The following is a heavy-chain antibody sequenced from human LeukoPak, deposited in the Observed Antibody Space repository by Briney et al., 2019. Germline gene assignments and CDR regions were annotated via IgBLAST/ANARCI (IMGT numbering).Heavy chain of an antibody. CDR1: GFTFRNYD. Sequence: SGGSLRLSCAASGFTFRNYDMHWVRQGSGKGLEWVAGKTFYADSVRGRLTISRENAKNSLSLQMDSLRAGDTAVYFCVRGDLCREGTMCYYYGMDVWGQGTTVAVSS. CDR2: KT. J-gene: IGHJ6*02. D-gene: IGHD3-10*01. V-gene: IGHV3-13*01. CDR3: VRGDLCREGTMCYYYGMDV.